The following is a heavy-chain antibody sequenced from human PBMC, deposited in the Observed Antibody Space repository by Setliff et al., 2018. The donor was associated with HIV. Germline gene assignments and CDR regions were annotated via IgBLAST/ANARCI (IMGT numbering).Heavy chain of an antibody. CDR1: GYSFSSHG. D-gene: IGHD3-9*01. Sequence: ASVMVSCKTSGYSFSSHGVSWVRQAPGQGLEWVGWISSYTGKTKYAQNVQGRVTLTTDTSTSTAYMELSSLRSEDTAVYYCARDRLHYDILTGYSDAFDIWGQGTMVTVS. V-gene: IGHV1-18*01. CDR3: ARDRLHYDILTGYSDAFDI. CDR2: ISSYTGKT. J-gene: IGHJ3*02.